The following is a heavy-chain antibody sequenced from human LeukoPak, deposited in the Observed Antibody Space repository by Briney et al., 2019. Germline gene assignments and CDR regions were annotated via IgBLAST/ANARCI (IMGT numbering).Heavy chain of an antibody. CDR3: AGTLGYCSGGSCYTPPLYGMDV. D-gene: IGHD2-15*01. CDR2: FDPEDGET. V-gene: IGHV1-24*01. J-gene: IGHJ6*02. Sequence: ASVKVSCKVSGYTLTELSMHWVRQAPGKGLEWMGGFDPEDGETIYAQKFQGRVTMTTDTSTSTAYMELRSLRSDDTAVYYCAGTLGYCSGGSCYTPPLYGMDVWGQGTTVTVSS. CDR1: GYTLTELS.